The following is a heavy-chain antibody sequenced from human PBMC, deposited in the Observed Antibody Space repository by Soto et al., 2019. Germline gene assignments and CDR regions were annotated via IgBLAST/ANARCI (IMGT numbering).Heavy chain of an antibody. D-gene: IGHD1-26*01. CDR3: AKDSEGANSGPRRI. Sequence: QVQLVESGGGVVQPGRSLRLSCAASGFTFSSYGMNWVRQAPGKGPEWVAVISYDGSNKYYADSVKGRFTISRDNSKNTLYLQMNSLRAEDTAVYYCAKDSEGANSGPRRIWGQGTLVTVSS. CDR2: ISYDGSNK. V-gene: IGHV3-30*18. J-gene: IGHJ4*02. CDR1: GFTFSSYG.